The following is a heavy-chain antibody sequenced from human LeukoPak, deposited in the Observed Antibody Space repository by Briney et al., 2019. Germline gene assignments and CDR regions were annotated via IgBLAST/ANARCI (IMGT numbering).Heavy chain of an antibody. Sequence: GGSLRLSCAASGFTFTNYAMSWVRQAPGKGLEWVSGINDYGGSTYYADSVKGRFTISRDNSRNTLYLQMNSLRADDTAVYYCAKEGHKHGIPYFDCWGQGALVTVSS. CDR1: GFTFTNYA. J-gene: IGHJ4*02. CDR3: AKEGHKHGIPYFDC. D-gene: IGHD2-8*01. V-gene: IGHV3-23*01. CDR2: INDYGGST.